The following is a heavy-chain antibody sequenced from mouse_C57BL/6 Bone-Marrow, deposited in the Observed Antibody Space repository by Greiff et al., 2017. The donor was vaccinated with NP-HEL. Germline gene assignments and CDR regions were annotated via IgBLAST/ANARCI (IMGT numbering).Heavy chain of an antibody. D-gene: IGHD1-1*01. CDR1: GFTFSDYG. J-gene: IGHJ1*03. CDR2: ISNLAYSI. CDR3: AREAYYYGSRYWYFDV. V-gene: IGHV5-15*01. Sequence: EVQRVESGGGLVQPGGSLKLSCAASGFTFSDYGMAWVRQAPRKGPEWVAFISNLAYSIYYADTVTGRFTISRENAKNTLYLEMSSLRSEDTAMYYCAREAYYYGSRYWYFDVWGTGTTVTVSS.